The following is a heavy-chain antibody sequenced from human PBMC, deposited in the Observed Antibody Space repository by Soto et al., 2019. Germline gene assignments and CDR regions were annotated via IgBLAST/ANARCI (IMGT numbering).Heavy chain of an antibody. CDR2: ISANNGNT. CDR3: ARETGAVLPVKGEFES. V-gene: IGHV1-18*01. D-gene: IGHD3-10*01. CDR1: GYSFTTYS. Sequence: ASVKVSCKAFGYSFTTYSITWVRQAPGQGLEWLGWISANNGNTKFAQEFQERVIMTTDKSTGTAYLELKSLTSDDTAVYYCARETGAVLPVKGEFESWGQGT. J-gene: IGHJ4*02.